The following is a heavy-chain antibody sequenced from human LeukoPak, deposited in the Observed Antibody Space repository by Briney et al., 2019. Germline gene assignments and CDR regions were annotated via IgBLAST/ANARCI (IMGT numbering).Heavy chain of an antibody. Sequence: GGSLRLSCAASGFPFSDYYMRWIRQAPGKGLERVSYISSSSSYTNYADSVKRRFTISRDNAKNSLYLQMNSLRAEDTAVYYCASGPYGSGSSYSLDYWGQGTLVTVSS. D-gene: IGHD3-10*01. CDR2: ISSSSSYT. J-gene: IGHJ4*02. CDR3: ASGPYGSGSSYSLDY. CDR1: GFPFSDYY. V-gene: IGHV3-11*06.